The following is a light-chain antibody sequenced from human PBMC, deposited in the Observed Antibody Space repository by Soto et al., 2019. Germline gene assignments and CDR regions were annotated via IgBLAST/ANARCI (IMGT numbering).Light chain of an antibody. CDR2: SNN. V-gene: IGLV1-44*01. CDR3: AAWDDSLNGPV. J-gene: IGLJ3*02. Sequence: QSALTQPPSASGTPGQRVTMSCSGSSSNIGSKTVNWYRHLPGTAPKLLIYSNNQRPSGVPDRFSGSKSGTSASLAISGLQSEDEADYYCAAWDDSLNGPVFGGGTKLT. CDR1: SSNIGSKT.